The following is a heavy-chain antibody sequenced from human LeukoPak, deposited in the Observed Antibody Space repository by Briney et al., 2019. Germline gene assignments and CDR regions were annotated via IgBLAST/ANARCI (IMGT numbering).Heavy chain of an antibody. D-gene: IGHD6-13*01. CDR3: ARGLAAAGEFDY. CDR2: IYYSGST. CDR1: GGSISSYY. Sequence: KPSETLSLTCTVSGGSISSYYWSWIRQPPGKGLEWIGYIYYSGSTNYNPSLKSRVTISVGTSKNQFSLKLSSVTAADTAVYYCARGLAAAGEFDYWGQGTLVTVSS. J-gene: IGHJ4*02. V-gene: IGHV4-59*01.